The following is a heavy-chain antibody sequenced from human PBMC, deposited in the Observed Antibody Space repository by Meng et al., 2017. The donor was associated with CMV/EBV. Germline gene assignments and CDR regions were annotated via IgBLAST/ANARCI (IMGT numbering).Heavy chain of an antibody. CDR1: GLAFSDYY. CDR2: INPSGGST. Sequence: ASVKVSCKASGLAFSDYYMHWVRQAPGQGLEWMGIINPSGGSTSYAQKFQGRVTMTRDTSTSTVYMELSSLRSEDTAVYYCAREKANIEDYGDPYYYYGMDVWGQGTTVTVSS. D-gene: IGHD4-17*01. J-gene: IGHJ6*02. V-gene: IGHV1-46*01. CDR3: AREKANIEDYGDPYYYYGMDV.